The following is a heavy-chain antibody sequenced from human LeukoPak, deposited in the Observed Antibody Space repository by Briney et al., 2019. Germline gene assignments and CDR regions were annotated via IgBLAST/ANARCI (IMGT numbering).Heavy chain of an antibody. CDR2: ISAYNGNT. CDR3: ARSRVDCSSTSCYRDYYYMDV. V-gene: IGHV1-18*01. Sequence: ASVKVSCKASGYTFTSYGISWVRQAPGQGLEWMGWISAYNGNTNYAQKLQGRVTMTTDTSTSTAYMELRTLRSDDTAVYYCARSRVDCSSTSCYRDYYYMDVWGKGTTVTVSS. CDR1: GYTFTSYG. D-gene: IGHD2-2*01. J-gene: IGHJ6*03.